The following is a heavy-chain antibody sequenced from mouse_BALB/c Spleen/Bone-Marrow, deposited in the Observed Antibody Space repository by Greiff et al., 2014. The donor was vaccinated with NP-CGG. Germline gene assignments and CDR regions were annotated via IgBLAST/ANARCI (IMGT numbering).Heavy chain of an antibody. D-gene: IGHD2-3*01. V-gene: IGHV4-1*02. Sequence: VQLQESGGGLVQPGGTPKLSCGASGFGFSRFWVNWVRQAPGKGLEWIGEINPDSSTINYTPSLKDKFIISRDNAKNTLYLQMSKVRSEDTALYYCAGNGYYGWIAYWGQGTLVTVSA. J-gene: IGHJ3*01. CDR2: INPDSSTI. CDR1: GFGFSRFW. CDR3: AGNGYYGWIAY.